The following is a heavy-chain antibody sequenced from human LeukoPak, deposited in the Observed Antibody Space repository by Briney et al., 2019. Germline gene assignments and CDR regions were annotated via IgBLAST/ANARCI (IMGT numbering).Heavy chain of an antibody. CDR1: GGSISSYY. Sequence: SETLSLTCTVSGGSISSYYWSWIRQPAGKGLEWIGRIYTSGSTNYNPSLKSRVTMSVDTSKNQFSLKLSSVTAADTAVYYCARGYDFWSGLRAAFDIWGQGTMVTVSS. D-gene: IGHD3-3*01. J-gene: IGHJ3*02. CDR3: ARGYDFWSGLRAAFDI. CDR2: IYTSGST. V-gene: IGHV4-4*07.